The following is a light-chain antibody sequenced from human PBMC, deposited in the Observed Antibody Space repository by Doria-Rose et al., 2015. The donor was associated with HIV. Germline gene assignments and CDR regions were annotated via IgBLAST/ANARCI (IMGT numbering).Light chain of an antibody. CDR2: DGS. J-gene: IGKJ1*01. CDR3: HQYGTSWT. V-gene: IGKV3-20*01. Sequence: LTQSPGTLSLSPGERATLSCRASQSFSSTYLAWYQQKPGQTPSLLIYDGSTRATGIPDRFSASASGTDFTLTINRLVPEDCALYYCHQYGTSWTFGQGIKVEI. CDR1: QSFSSTY.